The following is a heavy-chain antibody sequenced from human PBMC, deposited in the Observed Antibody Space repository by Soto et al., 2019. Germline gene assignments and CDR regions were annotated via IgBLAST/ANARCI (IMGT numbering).Heavy chain of an antibody. CDR1: GVSISSNNW. CDR3: AVAGVSLDY. V-gene: IGHV4-4*02. Sequence: QVQLQESGPGLVKPSGTLSLTCAVSGVSISSNNWWSWVRQPPGKGLEWIGEIYHSGSTNYNPSLKSPVTISVDKSKNQFSLNLSSVTAADTAVYYCAVAGVSLDYWGQGTLLTVSS. J-gene: IGHJ4*02. CDR2: IYHSGST. D-gene: IGHD6-19*01.